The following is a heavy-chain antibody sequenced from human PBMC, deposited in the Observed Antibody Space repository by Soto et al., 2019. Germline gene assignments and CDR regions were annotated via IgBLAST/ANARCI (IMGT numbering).Heavy chain of an antibody. Sequence: PGGSLRLSCAASGFTVSSNYMSWVRQAPGKGLEWVSVIYSGGSTYYADSAKGRFTISRDNSKNTLYLQMNSLRDEDTALYSCGQWKERQPPFFTDYWGQGTMVTVSS. CDR3: GQWKERQPPFFTDY. D-gene: IGHD6-19*01. CDR1: GFTVSSNY. J-gene: IGHJ4*02. V-gene: IGHV3-53*01. CDR2: IYSGGST.